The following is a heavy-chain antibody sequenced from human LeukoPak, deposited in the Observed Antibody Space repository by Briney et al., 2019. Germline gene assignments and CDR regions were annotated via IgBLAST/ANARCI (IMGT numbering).Heavy chain of an antibody. V-gene: IGHV4-61*01. CDR1: GGSVSSGSYY. Sequence: SETLSLTCTVSGGSVSSGSYYWSWIRQPPGKGLEWIGYIYYSGSTNYNPSLKSRVTISVDTSKNQSSLKLSSVTAADTAVYYCGRGGYDNIVYHLDYWGRGTLVPVPS. D-gene: IGHD3-22*01. CDR2: IYYSGST. J-gene: IGHJ4*02. CDR3: GRGGYDNIVYHLDY.